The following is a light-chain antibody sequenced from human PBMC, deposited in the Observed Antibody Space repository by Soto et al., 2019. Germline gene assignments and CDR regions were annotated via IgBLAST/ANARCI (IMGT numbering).Light chain of an antibody. J-gene: IGKJ1*01. V-gene: IGKV3-15*01. Sequence: EIVMTQSPATLSVSPGERATLSCRASQSVSSNLAWYQQKPGQAPRLLIYGASTRATGIPARFSGSGSGTDITLTISSLQSEDFAIYYCQQYNTGPRTFGQGTKVDI. CDR3: QQYNTGPRT. CDR2: GAS. CDR1: QSVSSN.